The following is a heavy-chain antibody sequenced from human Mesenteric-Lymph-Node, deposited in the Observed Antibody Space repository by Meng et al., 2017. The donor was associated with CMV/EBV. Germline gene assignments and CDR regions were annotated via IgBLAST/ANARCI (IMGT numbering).Heavy chain of an antibody. D-gene: IGHD2-2*01. V-gene: IGHV3-48*03. CDR1: GFTFSSYE. J-gene: IGHJ6*02. CDR3: AAADKYRYYYYYGMDV. Sequence: GGSLRLSCAASGFTFSSYEMNWVRQAPGKGLEWVSYISSSGSTIYYADSVKGRFTISRDNAKNSLYLQMNSLRAEDTAVYYCAAADKYRYYYYYGMDVWGQGTTVTVSS. CDR2: ISSSGSTI.